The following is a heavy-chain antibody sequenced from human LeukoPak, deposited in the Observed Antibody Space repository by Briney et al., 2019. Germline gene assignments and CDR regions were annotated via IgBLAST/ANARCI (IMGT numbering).Heavy chain of an antibody. Sequence: GGSLRLSCAASGFTFSSYAMSWVRQAPGKGLEWVSHISVSGGTTNYADSVKGRFTISRDNSKNTLYLQMNSLRAEDTAVYYCAKDAAIAMYYFDYWGQGTLVTVSS. CDR1: GFTFSSYA. D-gene: IGHD3-10*02. V-gene: IGHV3-23*01. J-gene: IGHJ4*02. CDR2: ISVSGGTT. CDR3: AKDAAIAMYYFDY.